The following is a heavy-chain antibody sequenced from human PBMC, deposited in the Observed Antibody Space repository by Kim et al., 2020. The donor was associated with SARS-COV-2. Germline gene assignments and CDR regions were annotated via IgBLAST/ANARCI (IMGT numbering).Heavy chain of an antibody. CDR3: ARARVTTYYYYGMDV. J-gene: IGHJ6*02. Sequence: RFQGRVTVTRDTSAGTAYMELSSLRSEDTAVYYCARARVTTYYYYGMDVWGQGTTVTVSS. V-gene: IGHV1-3*01. D-gene: IGHD4-17*01.